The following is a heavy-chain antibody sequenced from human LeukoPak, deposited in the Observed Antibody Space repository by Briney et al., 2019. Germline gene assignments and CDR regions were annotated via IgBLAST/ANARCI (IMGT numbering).Heavy chain of an antibody. J-gene: IGHJ4*02. Sequence: GGSLRLSCAASGFTFSSYSMNWVRQAPGKGLEWVSSISSSSSYIYYADSVKGRFTISRDNAKNSLYLQMNSLRAEDTAVYYCANSFPGYCNNINCFQGYFDYWGQGTLVTVSS. CDR1: GFTFSSYS. CDR2: ISSSSSYI. D-gene: IGHD2-2*01. V-gene: IGHV3-21*01. CDR3: ANSFPGYCNNINCFQGYFDY.